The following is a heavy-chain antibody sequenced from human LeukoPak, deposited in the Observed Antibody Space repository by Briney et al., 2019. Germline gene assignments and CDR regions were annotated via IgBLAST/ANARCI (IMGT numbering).Heavy chain of an antibody. CDR2: ISGSGGST. D-gene: IGHD4-11*01. CDR1: GFTFSSYA. J-gene: IGHJ4*02. Sequence: PGGSLRLSCAASGFTFSSYAMSWVRQAPGKGLEWVSAISGSGGSTYYADSVKGRFTISRDNSKNTLYLQMNSLRAEDTAVYYCAKGMQFARWTTVTTAFDYWGQGTLVTVSS. CDR3: AKGMQFARWTTVTTAFDY. V-gene: IGHV3-23*01.